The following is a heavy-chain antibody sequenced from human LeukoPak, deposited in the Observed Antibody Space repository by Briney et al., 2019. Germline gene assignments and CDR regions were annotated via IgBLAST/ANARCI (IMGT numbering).Heavy chain of an antibody. CDR3: AGPLNWFDP. J-gene: IGHJ5*02. CDR2: IYTSGST. CDR1: GGSISSGSYY. Sequence: PSETLSLTCTVSGGSISSGSYYWSWIRQPAGKGLEWIGRIYTSGSTNYNLSLKSRVTISVDTSKNQFSLKLSSVTAADTAVYYCAGPLNWFDPWGQGTLVTVSS. V-gene: IGHV4-61*02.